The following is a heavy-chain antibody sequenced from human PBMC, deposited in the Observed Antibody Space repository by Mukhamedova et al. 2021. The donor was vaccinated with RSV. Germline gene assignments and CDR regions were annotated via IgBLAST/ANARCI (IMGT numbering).Heavy chain of an antibody. D-gene: IGHD3-10*01. CDR2: ISYDGSNK. CDR1: GFTFSSNA. CDR3: ARGSGGY. Sequence: GFTFSSNAMHWVRQAPGKGLEWVAVISYDGSNKYYADSVKGRFTISRDNSKNTLYLQMNSLRAEDTAVYYCARGSGGYWGQGTLVT. J-gene: IGHJ4*02. V-gene: IGHV3-30*04.